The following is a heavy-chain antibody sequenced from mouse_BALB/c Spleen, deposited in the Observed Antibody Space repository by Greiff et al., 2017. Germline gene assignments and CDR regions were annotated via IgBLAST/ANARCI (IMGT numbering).Heavy chain of an antibody. CDR1: GYTFTSYW. D-gene: IGHD1-1*01. CDR3: ARDPNTTVVATDAMDY. Sequence: QVQLKQPGAELVRPGASVKLSCKASGYTFTSYWMNWVKQRPEQGLEWIGRIDPYDSETHYNQKFKDKAILTVDKSSSTAYMQLSSLTSEDSAVYYCARDPNTTVVATDAMDYWGQGTSGTVSS. J-gene: IGHJ4*01. V-gene: IGHV1-74*01. CDR2: IDPYDSET.